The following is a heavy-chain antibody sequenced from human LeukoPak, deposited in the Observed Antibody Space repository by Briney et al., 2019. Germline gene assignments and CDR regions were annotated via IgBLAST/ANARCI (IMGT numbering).Heavy chain of an antibody. CDR2: IWYDGRDK. D-gene: IGHD2-21*01. Sequence: GGSLRLSCAASGFTFKNFGIHWVRQGPGKGLEWVSFIWYDGRDKYYADSVKGRFTISRDNSKNMVYLQMNRLIVEDTGVYYCAKDANCGDECDRGQGTLVTVSP. CDR3: AKDANCGDECD. CDR1: GFTFKNFG. V-gene: IGHV3-30*02. J-gene: IGHJ4*02.